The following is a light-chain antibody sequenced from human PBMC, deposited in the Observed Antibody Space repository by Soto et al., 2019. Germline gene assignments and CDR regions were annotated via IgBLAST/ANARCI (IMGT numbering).Light chain of an antibody. V-gene: IGKV1-39*01. CDR2: AAS. J-gene: IGKJ1*01. Sequence: DIQMTQSPSSLSASVGDRVTITCRASQGISTYLNWYQQKPGKAPKLLIYAASSLQSGVPSRFSGSESETDFTLTISSLQPEDFANYSRQQSYSTPWPFGQGTKVEIK. CDR3: QQSYSTPWP. CDR1: QGISTY.